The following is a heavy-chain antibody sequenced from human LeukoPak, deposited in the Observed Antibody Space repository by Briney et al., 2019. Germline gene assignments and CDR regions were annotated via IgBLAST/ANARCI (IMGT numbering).Heavy chain of an antibody. Sequence: SETLSLTCTVSGGSISSYYWSWIRQPPGKGLEWIGYIYTSGSTNYNPSLKSRVTISVDTSKNQFSLKLSSVTAADTAVYYCARGSLRKSKSYFDYWGQGTLVTVSS. CDR3: ARGSLRKSKSYFDY. CDR2: IYTSGST. J-gene: IGHJ4*02. V-gene: IGHV4-4*09. CDR1: GGSISSYY.